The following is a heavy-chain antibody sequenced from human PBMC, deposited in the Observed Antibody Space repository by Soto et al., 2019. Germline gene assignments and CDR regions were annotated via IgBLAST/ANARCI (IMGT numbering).Heavy chain of an antibody. Sequence: QVQLVQSGAEVKKPGASVKVSCKSSGYTFTGYYIHWVRQAPGQGLEWMGWINPNSGGPHYAQNFQGWVTLTRDTSTSTAYMELNRLRSDDTAVYYCARGLRYFEWLSPFDYWGQGTLVTVSS. D-gene: IGHD3-9*01. CDR1: GYTFTGYY. CDR2: INPNSGGP. CDR3: ARGLRYFEWLSPFDY. J-gene: IGHJ4*02. V-gene: IGHV1-2*04.